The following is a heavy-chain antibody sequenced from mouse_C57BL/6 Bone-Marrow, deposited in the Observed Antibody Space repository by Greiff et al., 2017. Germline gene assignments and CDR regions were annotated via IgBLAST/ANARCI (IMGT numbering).Heavy chain of an antibody. Sequence: QVQLHQPGAELVKPGASVKLSCKASGYTFTSYWMHWVKQRPGQGLEWIGMIHPNRGSTNYNEQVTSKATLTVAKSSSTAYMQLSSLTSEDAAVSYCARLDSSGYGWFAYWGQGTLVTVSA. CDR3: ARLDSSGYGWFAY. V-gene: IGHV1-64*01. CDR2: IHPNRGST. D-gene: IGHD3-2*02. CDR1: GYTFTSYW. J-gene: IGHJ3*01.